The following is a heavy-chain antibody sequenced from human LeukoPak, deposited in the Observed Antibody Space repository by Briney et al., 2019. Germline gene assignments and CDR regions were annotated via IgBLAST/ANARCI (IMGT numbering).Heavy chain of an antibody. D-gene: IGHD2/OR15-2a*01. CDR3: VRESMNWFDP. CDR2: INSDGSST. Sequence: PGGSLRLSCAASGFTFSSYWMHWVRQAPGKGLVWVSRINSDGSSTSYADSVKGRFTISRDNAKNTLYLQMNSQGAEDTAVYYCVRESMNWFDPWGQGTLVTVSS. J-gene: IGHJ5*02. V-gene: IGHV3-74*01. CDR1: GFTFSSYW.